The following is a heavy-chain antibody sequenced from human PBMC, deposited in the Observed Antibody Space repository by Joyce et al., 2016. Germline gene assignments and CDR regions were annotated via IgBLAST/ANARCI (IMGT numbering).Heavy chain of an antibody. CDR3: ARQFGMGTIAFDY. Sequence: EVQLVESGGGLVLPGGSLRLSCAASGFTFSNSWVTWVRQAPGQGLEWVANINQDGTSKFYVESLNGRFTISRDNAKNSLYLHMNSLRVEDSAVYYCARQFGMGTIAFDYWGQGTLVTVSS. D-gene: IGHD5-24*01. CDR1: GFTFSNSW. J-gene: IGHJ4*02. V-gene: IGHV3-7*05. CDR2: INQDGTSK.